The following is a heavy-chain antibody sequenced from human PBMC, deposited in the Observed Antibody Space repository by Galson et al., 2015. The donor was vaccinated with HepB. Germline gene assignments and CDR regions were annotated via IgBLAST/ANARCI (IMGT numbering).Heavy chain of an antibody. CDR3: ARLLGKDIVPTIGFVS. D-gene: IGHD5-12*01. CDR2: INPNNGDT. V-gene: IGHV1-2*02. J-gene: IGHJ4*02. Sequence: SVKVSCKAPGYTFTGYFIHWVRQAPGQGLEWMGRINPNNGDTNYAQKFHGRVTMTRDTSISTAYMELSRLRSDDTAVYYCARLLGKDIVPTIGFVSWGRGTLVTVSS. CDR1: GYTFTGYF.